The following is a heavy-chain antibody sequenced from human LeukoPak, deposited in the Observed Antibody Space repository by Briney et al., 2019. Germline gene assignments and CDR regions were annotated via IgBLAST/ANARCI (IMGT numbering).Heavy chain of an antibody. V-gene: IGHV4-4*09. J-gene: IGHJ3*02. CDR1: GGSISSYY. CDR2: IYTSGST. Sequence: SETLSLTCTVSGGSISSYYWSWIRQPPGKGLEWIGYIYTSGSTNYNPSLKSRVTISVDTSKNQFSLKLSSVTAADTAVYYCARRSYDDASDIWGQGTMVTVSS. CDR3: ARRSYDDASDI. D-gene: IGHD1-1*01.